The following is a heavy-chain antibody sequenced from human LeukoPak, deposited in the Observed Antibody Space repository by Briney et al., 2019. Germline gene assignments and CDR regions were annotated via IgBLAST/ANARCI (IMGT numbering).Heavy chain of an antibody. D-gene: IGHD3-10*01. V-gene: IGHV4-34*01. Sequence: SETLSLTRAVYGGSFSGYYWSWIRQPPGKGLEWIGEINHSGSTNYNPSLKSRVTISVDTSKNQFSLKLRSVTAADTAVYYCGRGLSYYGSGSYYYYYMDVWGKGTTVTVSS. CDR2: INHSGST. CDR3: GRGLSYYGSGSYYYYYMDV. J-gene: IGHJ6*03. CDR1: GGSFSGYY.